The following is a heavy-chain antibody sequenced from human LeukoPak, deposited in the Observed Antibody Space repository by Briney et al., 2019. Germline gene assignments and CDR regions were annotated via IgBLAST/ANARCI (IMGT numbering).Heavy chain of an antibody. CDR1: GFTFTAYW. Sequence: GESLRLSCAASGFTFTAYWMTWVRQAPGKGLEWVANINQDGTKKYYVDSVKGRFTISRDNAKNSLCLQMNSLRVEDTAVYYCAKVAKYYYGSETYYFFEHWGQGTPVTASS. D-gene: IGHD3-10*01. CDR3: AKVAKYYYGSETYYFFEH. CDR2: INQDGTKK. J-gene: IGHJ4*02. V-gene: IGHV3-7*01.